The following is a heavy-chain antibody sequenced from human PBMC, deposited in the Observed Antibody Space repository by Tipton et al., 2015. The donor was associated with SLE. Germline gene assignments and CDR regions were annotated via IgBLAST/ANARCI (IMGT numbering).Heavy chain of an antibody. CDR2: LYYSGTP. J-gene: IGHJ4*02. CDR1: GGSISNRTYH. D-gene: IGHD3-3*01. CDR3: ASHFSSESWSGYYKGGHCFDY. Sequence: TLSLTCTVSGGSISNRTYHWGWIRQPPGKGLEWIGSLYYSGTPNYNPSLKTRVTISKDTSKNQFSLKLSSVTAADTAVYYCASHFSSESWSGYYKGGHCFDYLGQGSLVTVSP. V-gene: IGHV4-39*07.